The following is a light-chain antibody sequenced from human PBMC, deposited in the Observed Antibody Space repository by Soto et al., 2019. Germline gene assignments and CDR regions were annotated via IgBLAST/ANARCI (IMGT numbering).Light chain of an antibody. CDR2: KAS. J-gene: IGKJ1*01. Sequence: DIRITQFLSTLSASVGDRVPIIGRASQSFSVWLAWFQQKPGNAPKLLIYKASTLESGVPSRFSGSGSGTEFTLTISSLQPDDSATYYCQQYNNRWTFGQGTKVEI. CDR1: QSFSVW. CDR3: QQYNNRWT. V-gene: IGKV1-5*03.